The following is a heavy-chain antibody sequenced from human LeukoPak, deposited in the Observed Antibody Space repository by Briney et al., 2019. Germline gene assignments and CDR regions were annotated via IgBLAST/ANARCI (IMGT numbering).Heavy chain of an antibody. V-gene: IGHV4-34*01. CDR1: GGPFSGYY. CDR2: INHSGST. D-gene: IGHD1-14*01. CDR3: AGGANQHYNYYYYMDV. Sequence: SETLSLTCAVYGGPFSGYYWSWIRQPPGKGLEWIGEINHSGSTNYNPSLKSRVTISVDTSKNQFFLKQSSVTAADTAVYYCAGGANQHYNYYYYMDVWGKGTTVTVSS. J-gene: IGHJ6*03.